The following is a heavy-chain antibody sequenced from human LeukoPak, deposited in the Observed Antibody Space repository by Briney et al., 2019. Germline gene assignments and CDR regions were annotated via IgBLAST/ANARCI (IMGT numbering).Heavy chain of an antibody. D-gene: IGHD3-10*01. V-gene: IGHV3-66*01. CDR1: GFTVSSSY. CDR2: IYSGGST. J-gene: IGHJ6*02. Sequence: GGSLRLSCAASGFTVSSSYMSWVRQAPGKGLEWVSVIYSGGSTYYADSVRGRFTISRDNSKNTLYLQMNSLRAEDTAVYYCARDLYGSGSSTSYYYYYGMDVWGQGTTVTVSS. CDR3: ARDLYGSGSSTSYYYYYGMDV.